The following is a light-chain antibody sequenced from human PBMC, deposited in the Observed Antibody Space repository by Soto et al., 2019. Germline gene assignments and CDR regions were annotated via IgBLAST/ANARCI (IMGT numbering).Light chain of an antibody. V-gene: IGKV2-28*01. Sequence: DIVMTQSPLSLPVTPGEPASISCRSSQSLLYSNGYNYLDWYLQKPGQSPQLLIYLGSNRASGVPDRFSGSGSGTDCTLKISRVEAEDVGVYYCMQALQTPLTFGGGTKLEIK. CDR2: LGS. CDR3: MQALQTPLT. CDR1: QSLLYSNGYNY. J-gene: IGKJ4*01.